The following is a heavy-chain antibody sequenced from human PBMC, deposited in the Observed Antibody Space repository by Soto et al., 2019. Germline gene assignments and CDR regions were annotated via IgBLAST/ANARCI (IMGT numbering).Heavy chain of an antibody. J-gene: IGHJ1*01. CDR2: IIPILGIA. CDR3: AREYCSGGSCYGNFQH. Sequence: QVQLVQSGAEVKKPGSSVKVSCKASGGTFSSYPISWVRQAPGQGLEWMGRIIPILGIANYAQKFQGRVTITADKSTSTAYMELSSLRSEDTAVYYCAREYCSGGSCYGNFQHWGQGTLVTVSS. V-gene: IGHV1-69*04. CDR1: GGTFSSYP. D-gene: IGHD2-15*01.